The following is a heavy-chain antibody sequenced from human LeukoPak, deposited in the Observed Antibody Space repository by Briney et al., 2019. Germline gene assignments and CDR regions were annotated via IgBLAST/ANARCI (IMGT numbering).Heavy chain of an antibody. CDR1: GFTFNSYD. V-gene: IGHV3-23*01. CDR3: AKRGPEILSRGFHV. CDR2: ITHNGGAT. Sequence: GGSLRLSCAVSGFTFNSYDMSWVRQPPGEGLQWVSSITHNGGATYYADSLKGRFTISRDNSKSTLYLQMNSLRAEDTAVYYCAKRGPEILSRGFHVWGPGTMVTVSS. D-gene: IGHD1-14*01. J-gene: IGHJ3*01.